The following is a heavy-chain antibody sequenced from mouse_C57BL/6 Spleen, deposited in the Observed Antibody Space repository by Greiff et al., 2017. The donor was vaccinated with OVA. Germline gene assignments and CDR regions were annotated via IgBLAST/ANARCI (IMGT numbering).Heavy chain of an antibody. D-gene: IGHD1-1*01. CDR3: ARGDYGSRDYFDD. CDR2: IDPSDSYT. V-gene: IGHV1-59*01. Sequence: QVQLQQPGAELVRPGTSVKLSCKASGYTFTSYWMHWVKQRPGQGLEWIGVIDPSDSYTNYNQKLKGKATLTVDTSSSTSYMQRSSLTSEDSAVYYCARGDYGSRDYFDDWGQGTTLTVSS. CDR1: GYTFTSYW. J-gene: IGHJ2*01.